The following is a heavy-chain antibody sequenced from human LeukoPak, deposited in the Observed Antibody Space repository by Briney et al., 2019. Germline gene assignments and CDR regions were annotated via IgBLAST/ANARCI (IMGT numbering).Heavy chain of an antibody. CDR3: AKLGSGSYYFDY. Sequence: GESLKISCAASGFTFSSFAMSWVRQAPGKGLEWVSSISGSGGSTYYTESVKGRFTISRDNSKNTLYVQMNSLRAEDTAVYYCAKLGSGSYYFDYWGQGTLVTVSS. V-gene: IGHV3-23*01. CDR2: ISGSGGST. D-gene: IGHD3-3*01. J-gene: IGHJ4*02. CDR1: GFTFSSFA.